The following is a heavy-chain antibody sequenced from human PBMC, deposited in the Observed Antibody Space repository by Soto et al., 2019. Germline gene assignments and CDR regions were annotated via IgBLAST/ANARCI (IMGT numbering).Heavy chain of an antibody. V-gene: IGHV4-59*12. Sequence: PSETLSLTCTVSGGSISNYYWSWIRQPPGKGLEWIGYIYYSGSTNYNPSLKSRVTISVDRSKNQFSLKLSSVTAADTAVYYCARGPPFGYWGQGTLVTVSS. CDR1: GGSISNYY. CDR3: ARGPPFGY. J-gene: IGHJ4*02. D-gene: IGHD3-10*01. CDR2: IYYSGST.